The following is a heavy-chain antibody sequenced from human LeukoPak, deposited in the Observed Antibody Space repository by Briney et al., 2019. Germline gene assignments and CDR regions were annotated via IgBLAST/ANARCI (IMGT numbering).Heavy chain of an antibody. D-gene: IGHD6-19*01. V-gene: IGHV4-39*01. CDR1: GGSISSSNYY. CDR2: IYYSGST. CDR3: ARHASVDGNWPRSLDY. Sequence: QSSETLSLTCTVSGGSISSSNYYWGWIRQPPGKGLEWIGNIYYSGSTYYKPSLKTRVTISVDTSKNQFSLKLTSVTAADTAVYYCARHASVDGNWPRSLDYWGQGSLVTVSS. J-gene: IGHJ4*02.